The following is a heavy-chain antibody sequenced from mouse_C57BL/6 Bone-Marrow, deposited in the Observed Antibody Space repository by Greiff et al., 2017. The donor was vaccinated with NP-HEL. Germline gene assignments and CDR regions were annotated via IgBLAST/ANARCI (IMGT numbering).Heavy chain of an antibody. J-gene: IGHJ1*03. D-gene: IGHD1-1*01. CDR2: ISNGGGST. CDR1: GFTFSDYY. V-gene: IGHV5-12*01. CDR3: ARPGSSYGWYFDV. Sequence: EVQLQESGGGLVQPGGSLKLSCAASGFTFSDYYMYWVRQTPEKRLEWVAYISNGGGSTYYPDTVKGRFTISRDNAKNTLYLQMSRLKSEDTAMYYCARPGSSYGWYFDVWGTGTTVTVSS.